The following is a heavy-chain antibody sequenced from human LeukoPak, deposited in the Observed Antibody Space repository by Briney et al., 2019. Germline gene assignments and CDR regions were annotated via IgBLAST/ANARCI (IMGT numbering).Heavy chain of an antibody. D-gene: IGHD6-13*01. J-gene: IGHJ5*02. Sequence: SETLSLTCTVSGGPFDSHYWTWIRQPPGKGLEWIAFIYHSGSAVYSPSLRSRVTMSVDRSKRQFSLNLSSVTAADMAVYYCARGVAVGGTTHFDPWGQGTLVTVSS. CDR1: GGPFDSHY. CDR2: IYHSGSA. V-gene: IGHV4-59*08. CDR3: ARGVAVGGTTHFDP.